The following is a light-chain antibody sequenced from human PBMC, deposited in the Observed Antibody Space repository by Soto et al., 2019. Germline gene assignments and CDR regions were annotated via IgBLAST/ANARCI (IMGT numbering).Light chain of an antibody. J-gene: IGKJ4*01. Sequence: QMTQSPSTPSASVGGRVTISWRASQSISSWLAWYQQKPGKAPKLLIYDASTLETGVPSRFSGSGSGTDFTFTISSLQPEDIATYYCQQYDNLPLTFGGGTKVDI. CDR1: QSISSW. V-gene: IGKV1-5*01. CDR3: QQYDNLPLT. CDR2: DAS.